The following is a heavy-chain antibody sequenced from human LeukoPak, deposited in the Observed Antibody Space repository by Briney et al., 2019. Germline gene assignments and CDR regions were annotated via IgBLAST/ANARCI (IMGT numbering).Heavy chain of an antibody. CDR3: ARTTGSGNFDY. V-gene: IGHV2-70*04. CDR1: GFSLDTSTMR. Sequence: SGPALVKPTQTLTLTCTLSGFSLDTSTMRVSWIRQPPGKALEWLARIDWDDDKFYSPSLKTRLTISKDTSKNQVVLTMTNMDTVDTATYYCARTTGSGNFDYWGQGSLVAVSS. D-gene: IGHD3-3*01. CDR2: IDWDDDK. J-gene: IGHJ4*02.